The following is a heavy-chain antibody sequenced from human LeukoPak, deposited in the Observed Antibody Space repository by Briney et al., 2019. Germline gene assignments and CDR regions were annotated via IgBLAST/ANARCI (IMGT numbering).Heavy chain of an antibody. D-gene: IGHD4-17*01. Sequence: GGSLRLSCAASGFTFSSYSMNCVRQAPGKGLEWVSYISSSSSTIYYADSVKGRFTISRDNAKSSLYLQMNSLRDEDTAVYYCARDQGYADYGDRYYSGMDVWGQGTTVTVSS. V-gene: IGHV3-48*02. CDR2: ISSSSSTI. J-gene: IGHJ6*02. CDR3: ARDQGYADYGDRYYSGMDV. CDR1: GFTFSSYS.